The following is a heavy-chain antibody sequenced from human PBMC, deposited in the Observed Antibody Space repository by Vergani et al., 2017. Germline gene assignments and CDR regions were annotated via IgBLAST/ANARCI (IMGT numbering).Heavy chain of an antibody. V-gene: IGHV1-2*02. Sequence: QVQLVQSGAEVKKPGASVKVSCKASGYTFTGYYMHWVRQAPGQGLEWMGWINPNSGGTNYAQKFQGRVTMTRDTSISTAYMELSRLRSDDTAVYYCARGYYDISGYYFVEYFQHWGQGTLVTVSS. CDR1: GYTFTGYY. J-gene: IGHJ1*01. CDR3: ARGYYDISGYYFVEYFQH. D-gene: IGHD3-22*01. CDR2: INPNSGGT.